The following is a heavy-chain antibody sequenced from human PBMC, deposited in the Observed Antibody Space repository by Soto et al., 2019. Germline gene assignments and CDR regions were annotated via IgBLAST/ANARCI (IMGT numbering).Heavy chain of an antibody. D-gene: IGHD3-22*01. V-gene: IGHV4-39*02. Sequence: QLQLQKSGPGLVKPSETLSLMCTVSGGSVSSGPYYWGWIRQPPGKGLEWIASIYNSGSTVYNPSLKSRVTISVDTSNNHFSLKLSSVTVADTAVYFCATNSSGYSYDYWGQGTLVTVSS. CDR1: GGSVSSGPYY. CDR2: IYNSGST. J-gene: IGHJ4*02. CDR3: ATNSSGYSYDY.